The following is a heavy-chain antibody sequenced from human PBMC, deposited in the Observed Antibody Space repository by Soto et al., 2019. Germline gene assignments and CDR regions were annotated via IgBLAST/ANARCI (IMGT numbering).Heavy chain of an antibody. CDR3: ARVEAATLYLGAFDI. J-gene: IGHJ3*02. CDR1: GGSISSYY. Sequence: SETLSLTCTVSGGSISSYYWSWIRQPPGKGLEWIGYIYYSGSTNYNPSLKSRVTISVDTSKNQFSLKLSSVTAADTAVYYCARVEAATLYLGAFDIWGQGTMVTV. CDR2: IYYSGST. D-gene: IGHD2-15*01. V-gene: IGHV4-59*01.